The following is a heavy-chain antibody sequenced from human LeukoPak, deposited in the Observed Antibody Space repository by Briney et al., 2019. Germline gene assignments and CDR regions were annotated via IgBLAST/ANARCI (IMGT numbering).Heavy chain of an antibody. CDR3: ARGPNYQLLYSGRVDYYYYYMDV. CDR1: GYTFTGYY. V-gene: IGHV1-2*02. J-gene: IGHJ6*03. Sequence: GASVKVSCKASGYTFTGYYMHWVRQAPGQGLEWMGWINPNSGGTNYAQKFQGRVTMTRDTSISTAYMELSRLRSDDTAVYYCARGPNYQLLYSGRVDYYYYYMDVWGKGTTVTVSS. D-gene: IGHD2-2*02. CDR2: INPNSGGT.